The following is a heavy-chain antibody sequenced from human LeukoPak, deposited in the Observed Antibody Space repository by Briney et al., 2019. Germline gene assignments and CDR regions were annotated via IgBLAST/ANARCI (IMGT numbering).Heavy chain of an antibody. V-gene: IGHV3-7*05. CDR2: IKQDGSEK. D-gene: IGHD6-13*01. Sequence: GGSLRLSCAASGFXFSSYWISWVRQAPGKGLEWVADIKQDGSEKYYVDSVKGRFTISRDNAKNSLYLQMNSLRAEDTAVYYCASVEHSSSWYVYWGQGTLVTVSS. J-gene: IGHJ4*02. CDR3: ASVEHSSSWYVY. CDR1: GFXFSSYW.